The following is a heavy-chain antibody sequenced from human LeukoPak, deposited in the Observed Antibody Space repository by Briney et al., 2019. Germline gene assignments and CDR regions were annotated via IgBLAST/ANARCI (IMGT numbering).Heavy chain of an antibody. Sequence: GGSLRLSCAASGFTFSGYWMSWVRQAPGKGLEWVANIKEDGSEKHYVDSVEGRFTISIDNARNSLYLQMSSLRVEDTAMYYCARHLGCRDESTAYRPFDCWGQGNLVTVSP. D-gene: IGHD5-24*01. V-gene: IGHV3-7*01. CDR2: IKEDGSEK. J-gene: IGHJ4*02. CDR1: GFTFSGYW. CDR3: ARHLGCRDESTAYRPFDC.